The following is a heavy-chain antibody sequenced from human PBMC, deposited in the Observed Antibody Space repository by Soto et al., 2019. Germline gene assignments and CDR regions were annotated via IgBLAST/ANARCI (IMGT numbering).Heavy chain of an antibody. CDR3: ARVRRLKELCFNA. CDR1: GFTFNSYS. Sequence: RTLSRAASGFTFNSYSMNWDSQAAGEGLEWISYICSTSATIYYADSVQGRFTVSIDNARNSLFLQMGGLRDDDTAVYYCARVRRLKELCFNAWGQGVLVTVCS. CDR2: ICSTSATI. D-gene: IGHD3-10*02. J-gene: IGHJ5*02. V-gene: IGHV3-48*02.